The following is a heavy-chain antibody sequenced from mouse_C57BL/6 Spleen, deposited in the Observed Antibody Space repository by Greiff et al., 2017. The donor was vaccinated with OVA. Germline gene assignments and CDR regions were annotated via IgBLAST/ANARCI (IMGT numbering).Heavy chain of an antibody. J-gene: IGHJ4*01. CDR1: VFTFSDSY. CDR2: ISYGCGRT. CDR3: ARGGSYYAMDD. Sequence: EVKLQESGGGLVQPGGSLKLSCAASVFTFSDSYMYLVRQTPEKRLEWVASISYGCGRTSSPDTLKCRFTISRDNAKNTLYLQRSRLKSEDTAMDYCARGGSYYAMDDWGKGTSVTVSS. V-gene: IGHV5-12*01.